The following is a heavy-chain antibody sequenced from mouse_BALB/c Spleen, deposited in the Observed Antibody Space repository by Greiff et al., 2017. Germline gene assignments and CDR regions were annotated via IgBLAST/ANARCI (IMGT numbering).Heavy chain of an antibody. J-gene: IGHJ1*01. Sequence: QVQLQQSAAELARPGASVKMSCKASGYTFTSYTMHWVKQRPGQGLEWIGYINPSSGYTEYNQKFKDKTTLTADKSSSTAYMQLSSLTSEDSAVYYCARGTTVVYWYFDVWGAGTTVTVSS. V-gene: IGHV1-4*02. CDR1: GYTFTSYT. D-gene: IGHD1-1*01. CDR2: INPSSGYT. CDR3: ARGTTVVYWYFDV.